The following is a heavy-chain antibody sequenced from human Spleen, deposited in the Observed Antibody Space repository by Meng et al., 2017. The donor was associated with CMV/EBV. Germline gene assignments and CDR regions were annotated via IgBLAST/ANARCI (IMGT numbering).Heavy chain of an antibody. V-gene: IGHV3-9*01. D-gene: IGHD2-2*01. CDR2: ISWNSDNI. J-gene: IGHJ4*02. CDR3: ATGSREYCSSTSCYHVDF. CDR1: GFTFDDYA. Sequence: GGSLRLSCAASGFTFDDYAMHWVRQAPGKGLEWVSGISWNSDNIGYADSVKGRFTISRDNAKNSLYLQMNSLRAEDTALYYCATGSREYCSSTSCYHVDFWGLGTLVTVSS.